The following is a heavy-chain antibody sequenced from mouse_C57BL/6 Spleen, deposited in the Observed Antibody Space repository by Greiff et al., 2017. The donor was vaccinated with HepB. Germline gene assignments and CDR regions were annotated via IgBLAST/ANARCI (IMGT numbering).Heavy chain of an antibody. CDR2: ISYDGST. Sequence: VQLKESGPGLVKPSQSLSLPCSVTGYSITSGYYWNWIRQFPGNKLEWMGYISYDGSTNYNPTIKNRISITRDTSKNQFFLKLNAVTTEDTATYYCARDEGYGSSLWYFDYWGQGTTLTVSS. J-gene: IGHJ2*01. D-gene: IGHD1-1*01. V-gene: IGHV3-6*01. CDR3: ARDEGYGSSLWYFDY. CDR1: GYSITSGYY.